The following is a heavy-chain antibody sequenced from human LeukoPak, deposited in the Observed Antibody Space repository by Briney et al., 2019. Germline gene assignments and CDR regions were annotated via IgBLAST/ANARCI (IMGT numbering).Heavy chain of an antibody. V-gene: IGHV3-74*01. D-gene: IGHD3-22*01. CDR3: AKDYSDSSGYFRVPHVFDF. J-gene: IGHJ4*02. Sequence: GGSLRLSCAASGFTFSSYWMHWVRQAPGKGLLWVSRINTDGSSTTYADSVKGRFTISRDNSKNTLYLQMNSLRAEDTAVYYCAKDYSDSSGYFRVPHVFDFWGQGTLVTVSS. CDR2: INTDGSST. CDR1: GFTFSSYW.